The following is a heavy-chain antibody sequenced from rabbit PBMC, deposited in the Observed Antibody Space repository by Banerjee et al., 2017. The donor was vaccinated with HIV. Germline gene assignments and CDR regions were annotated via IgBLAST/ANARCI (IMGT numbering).Heavy chain of an antibody. CDR2: INTSSGNT. Sequence: QEPLKESGGDLVKPGGSLALTCTASGFSFSNKYVMCWVRQAPGKGLEWIACINTSSGNTVYASWAKGRFTISKTSSTTVTLQMTSLTAADTATYFCARDRGYTMDGMDLWGQGTLVTVS. V-gene: IGHV1S45*01. D-gene: IGHD1-1*01. CDR1: GFSFSNKYV. J-gene: IGHJ6*01. CDR3: ARDRGYTMDGMDL.